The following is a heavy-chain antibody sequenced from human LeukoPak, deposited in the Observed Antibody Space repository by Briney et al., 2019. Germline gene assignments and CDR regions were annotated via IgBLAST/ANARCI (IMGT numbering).Heavy chain of an antibody. CDR1: RFTFSNYA. V-gene: IGHV3-64*01. CDR2: ISSNGGNT. Sequence: GGSLRLSCAASRFTFSNYAMHWVRQAPGKGLEHVSAISSNGGNTHYANSVKGRLTISRDNSKNTLYLQMGSLRAEGMAVYYCARLPVDAFDIWGQGTMVTVSS. D-gene: IGHD1-14*01. CDR3: ARLPVDAFDI. J-gene: IGHJ3*02.